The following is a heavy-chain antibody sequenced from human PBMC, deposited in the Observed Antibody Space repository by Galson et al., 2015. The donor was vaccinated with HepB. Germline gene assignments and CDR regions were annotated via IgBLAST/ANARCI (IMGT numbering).Heavy chain of an antibody. CDR2: SDPESGER. D-gene: IGHD3-3*01. V-gene: IGHV1-24*01. CDR1: GYTLTEIS. Sequence: SVKVSCKVSGYTLTEISMYWLRRVPGKGLEFMGGSDPESGERMYGQTFQGRVTLTEDTTTDTAYMELRSLRSEDTAQYYCATADLWSGYFDYWGQGTLVTVSS. CDR3: ATADLWSGYFDY. J-gene: IGHJ4*02.